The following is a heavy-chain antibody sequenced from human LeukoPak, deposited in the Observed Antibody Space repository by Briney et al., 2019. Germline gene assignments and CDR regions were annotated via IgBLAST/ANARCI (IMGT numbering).Heavy chain of an antibody. CDR2: ISGSGGGT. V-gene: IGHV3-23*01. J-gene: IGHJ4*02. D-gene: IGHD2-15*01. CDR3: ARQLGYCSGGNCYFDY. CDR1: GFTFGSYA. Sequence: GGSLRLSCAASGFTFGSYAMSWVRQAPGKGLEWVSAISGSGGGTHYADSVKGRFTISRDNSKNTLYLQMNSLRAEDTAVYYCARQLGYCSGGNCYFDYWGQGTLVTVSS.